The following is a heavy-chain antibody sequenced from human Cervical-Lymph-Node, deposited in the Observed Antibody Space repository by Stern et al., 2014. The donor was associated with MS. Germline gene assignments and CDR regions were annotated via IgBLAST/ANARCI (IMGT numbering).Heavy chain of an antibody. CDR2: IIPLLATP. CDR3: ARKSRGWSFDP. V-gene: IGHV1-69*01. Sequence: VQLLESGAEVKKPGSSVKVSCKTSGGTFSSSAITWVRQAPGQGLEWVGGIIPLLATPNYAQKFQGRVTLTADESTTTVYMDLSSLRSEDTAVYYCARKSRGWSFDPWGQGTLVTVSS. D-gene: IGHD6-19*01. J-gene: IGHJ5*02. CDR1: GGTFSSSA.